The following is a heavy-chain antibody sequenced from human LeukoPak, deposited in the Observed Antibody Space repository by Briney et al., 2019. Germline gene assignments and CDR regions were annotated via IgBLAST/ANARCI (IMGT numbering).Heavy chain of an antibody. D-gene: IGHD1-26*01. V-gene: IGHV3-30*02. Sequence: GGSLRLSCAASGFTFSNYGMHWVRQAPGKGLEWVAFVQFDGSNKFYPDSVKGRFTISRDNSKNTVYLQMNSLRPEDTAVYYCARDLSGSPGLYYYYGMDVWGQGTTVTVSS. CDR1: GFTFSNYG. J-gene: IGHJ6*02. CDR2: VQFDGSNK. CDR3: ARDLSGSPGLYYYYGMDV.